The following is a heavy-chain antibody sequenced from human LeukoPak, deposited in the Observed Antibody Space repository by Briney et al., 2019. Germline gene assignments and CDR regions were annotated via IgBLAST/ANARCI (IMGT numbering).Heavy chain of an antibody. CDR2: IYHSGST. J-gene: IGHJ4*02. CDR3: AREEDGSGGRCHLY. Sequence: SETLSLTCAVSGYSISSGYCWGWLRPPPGKGLEWVGGIYHSGSTYYKPSLKRRVTIPVDMYKHQFSLKLSAVTAADTHGYYCAREEDGSGGRCHLYRGQGTQVSVPS. CDR1: GYSISSGYC. D-gene: IGHD2-15*01. V-gene: IGHV4-38-2*02.